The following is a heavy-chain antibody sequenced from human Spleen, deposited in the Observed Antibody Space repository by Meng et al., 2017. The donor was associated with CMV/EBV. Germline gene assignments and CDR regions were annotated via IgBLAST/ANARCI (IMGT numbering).Heavy chain of an antibody. V-gene: IGHV4-34*01. CDR2: IYYSGST. J-gene: IGHJ4*02. CDR3: ARASPEIGFDY. Sequence: SETLSLTCGVYGGSFSVYYWGWIRQPPGKGLEWIGSIYYSGSTYYNPSLKSRVTISVDTSKHQFSLKLSSVTAADTAVYYCARASPEIGFDYWGQGTLVTVSS. CDR1: GGSFSVYY.